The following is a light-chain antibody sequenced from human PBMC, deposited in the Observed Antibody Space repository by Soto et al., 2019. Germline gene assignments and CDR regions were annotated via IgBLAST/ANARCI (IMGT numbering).Light chain of an antibody. Sequence: DIVMTQSPRSLPVTPGEPASISCKSSQSLLHSNGYTYLDWYLQKPGQSPQPLIYLGFNRASGVPDRFSGSGSGADFTLKISSVEAEDVGVYYCMQSLQTPLTFGGGTKVEIK. CDR3: MQSLQTPLT. V-gene: IGKV2-28*01. J-gene: IGKJ4*01. CDR1: QSLLHSNGYTY. CDR2: LGF.